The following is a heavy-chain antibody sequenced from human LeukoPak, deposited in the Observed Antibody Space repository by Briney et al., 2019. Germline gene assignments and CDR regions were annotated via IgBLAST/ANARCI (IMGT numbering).Heavy chain of an antibody. CDR1: GGSFSGHY. V-gene: IGHV4-34*01. CDR2: INHSGST. CDR3: ASGQYYDLWSGYYVD. Sequence: SETLSLTCAVYGGSFSGHYWSWIRQPPGKGLEWIGEINHSGSTNYNPSLESRVTTSVETSKNHFSLKLSSVTAADTAVYYCASGQYYDLWSGYYVDWGQGTLVTVSA. D-gene: IGHD3-3*01. J-gene: IGHJ4*02.